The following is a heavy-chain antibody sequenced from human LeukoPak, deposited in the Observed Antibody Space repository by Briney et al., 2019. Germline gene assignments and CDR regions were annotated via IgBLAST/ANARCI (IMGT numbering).Heavy chain of an antibody. D-gene: IGHD5-12*01. Sequence: GSLRLSCAASGFTFSSCAMSWVRQAPGKGLEWVSAISGSGGSTYYADSVKGRFTISRDNSKNTLYLQMNSLRAEDTAVYYCAKSKGSGYDWDYWGQGTLVTVSS. CDR1: GFTFSSCA. CDR2: ISGSGGST. V-gene: IGHV3-23*01. CDR3: AKSKGSGYDWDY. J-gene: IGHJ4*02.